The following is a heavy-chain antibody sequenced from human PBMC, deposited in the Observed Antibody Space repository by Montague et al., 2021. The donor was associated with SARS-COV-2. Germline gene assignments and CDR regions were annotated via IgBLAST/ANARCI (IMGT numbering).Heavy chain of an antibody. J-gene: IGHJ6*02. D-gene: IGHD3-22*01. CDR2: INHSGST. Sequence: SETLSLTCAVYGGSFSGYYWSWIRQPPGKGLEWIGEINHSGSTNXNPSLKSRVTISVDTSKNQFSLKLTSVTAADTAVYYCARHDSVAEYDSSGYHYYYGMDVWGQGTTVTVSS. CDR1: GGSFSGYY. V-gene: IGHV4-34*01. CDR3: ARHDSVAEYDSSGYHYYYGMDV.